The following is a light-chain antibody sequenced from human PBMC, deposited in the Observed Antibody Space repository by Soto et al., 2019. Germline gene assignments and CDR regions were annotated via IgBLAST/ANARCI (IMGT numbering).Light chain of an antibody. V-gene: IGLV1-36*01. CDR3: AAWDDSLDGLV. CDR1: RPNIGNNA. J-gene: IGLJ2*01. CDR2: YDD. Sequence: QSVLTQPPSVSEAPRQRVTISCSGSRPNIGNNAVSWYQQLPGKAPKLLIYYDDLLPSGVSDRFSGSKSGTSASLAISGRQSDNEADYYCAAWDDSLDGLVFGVGTKLTVL.